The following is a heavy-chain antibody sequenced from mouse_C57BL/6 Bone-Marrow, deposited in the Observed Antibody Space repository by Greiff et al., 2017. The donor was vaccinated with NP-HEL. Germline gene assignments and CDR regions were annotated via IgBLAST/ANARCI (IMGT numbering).Heavy chain of an antibody. V-gene: IGHV5-6*01. D-gene: IGHD1-1*01. CDR1: GFTFSSYG. J-gene: IGHJ4*01. CDR2: ISSGGSYT. Sequence: EVQRVESGGDLVKPGGSLKLSCAASGFTFSSYGMSWVRQTPDKRLEWVATISSGGSYTYYPDSVKGRFPLSRDNAKNTLYLQMSSLKSEDTAMYYCARLRITTVVATGNYAMDYWGQGTSVTVSS. CDR3: ARLRITTVVATGNYAMDY.